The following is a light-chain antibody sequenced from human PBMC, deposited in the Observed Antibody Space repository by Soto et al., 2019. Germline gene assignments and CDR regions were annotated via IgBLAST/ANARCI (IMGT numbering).Light chain of an antibody. CDR3: AAWDHSLNDHV. Sequence: QLVLSQPPSASGTPGQRVTISCSGSSSNIASNTVNWYQLLPGTAPKLLVFRNDQRPSGVPDRFSGSKSGTSASLAISGLQSEDEADYYCAAWDHSLNDHVFGIGTKVTVL. J-gene: IGLJ1*01. CDR2: RND. CDR1: SSNIASNT. V-gene: IGLV1-44*01.